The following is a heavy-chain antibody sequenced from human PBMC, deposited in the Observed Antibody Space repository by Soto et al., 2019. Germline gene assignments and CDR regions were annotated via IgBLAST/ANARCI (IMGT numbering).Heavy chain of an antibody. CDR3: ARWPQLEPRFDY. CDR2: IYYSGST. J-gene: IGHJ4*02. V-gene: IGHV4-31*03. CDR1: GGSISSGGYY. D-gene: IGHD1-1*01. Sequence: QVQLQESGPGLVKPSQTLSLTCTVSGGSISSGGYYWSWIRQHPGKGLEWIGYIYYSGSTYYNPSPRIRVTIPVATSKNQCSLKLSSVTAADTAVYYCARWPQLEPRFDYWGQGTLVTVSS.